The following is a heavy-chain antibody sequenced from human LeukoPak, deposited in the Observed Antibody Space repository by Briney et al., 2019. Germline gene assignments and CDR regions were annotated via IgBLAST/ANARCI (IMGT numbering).Heavy chain of an antibody. CDR3: ARDLRDYGDYVGGTFDY. J-gene: IGHJ4*02. CDR2: ISSSSSYI. Sequence: GGSLRLSCAASGFTFSSYSMSWVRQAPGKGLEWVSSISSSSSYIYYADSVKGRFTISRDNAKNSLYLQMNSLRAEDTAVYYCARDLRDYGDYVGGTFDYWGQGTLVTVSS. CDR1: GFTFSSYS. V-gene: IGHV3-21*01. D-gene: IGHD4-17*01.